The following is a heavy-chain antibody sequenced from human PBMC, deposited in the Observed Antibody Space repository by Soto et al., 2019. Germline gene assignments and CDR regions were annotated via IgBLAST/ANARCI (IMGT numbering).Heavy chain of an antibody. CDR3: ARKNYYGSGSYYDPWYYGLDV. D-gene: IGHD3-10*01. CDR1: GRSISSSSYY. V-gene: IGHV4-39*01. CDR2: IYYSGST. Sequence: SETLSLTCTVSGRSISSSSYYWGWTRQPPGKGLEWIGSIYYSGSTYYNPSLKSRVTISVDTSKNQFSLKLSSVTAADTAVYYCARKNYYGSGSYYDPWYYGLDVWGLRTTVTVS. J-gene: IGHJ6*02.